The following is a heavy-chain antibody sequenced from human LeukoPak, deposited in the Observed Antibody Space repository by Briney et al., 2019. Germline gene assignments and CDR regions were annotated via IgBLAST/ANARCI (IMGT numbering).Heavy chain of an antibody. CDR2: IDTNTGNP. Sequence: ASVKVSCKASGYTFTSYSMNWVRQAPGQGLEWMGWIDTNTGNPTYAQGFTGRFVSSLDASVSTAYLQISSLKAEDTAFYYCARDQRQISFDYWGQGTLVTVSS. CDR1: GYTFTSYS. V-gene: IGHV7-4-1*02. J-gene: IGHJ4*02. D-gene: IGHD3-3*01. CDR3: ARDQRQISFDY.